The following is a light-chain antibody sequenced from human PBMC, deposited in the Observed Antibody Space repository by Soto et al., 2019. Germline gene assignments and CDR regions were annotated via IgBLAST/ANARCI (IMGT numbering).Light chain of an antibody. CDR2: GAS. CDR3: QQYDNLPLT. J-gene: IGKJ3*01. V-gene: IGKV3-15*01. CDR1: QSVSSY. Sequence: EIVLTQSPGALSLSPGERATLSCRASQSVSSYYLAWYQQKPGQAPRLLIFGASSRATGVPARFSGSGSGTEFTLTINSLQSEDFAVYFCQQYDNLPLTFGPGTKVDIK.